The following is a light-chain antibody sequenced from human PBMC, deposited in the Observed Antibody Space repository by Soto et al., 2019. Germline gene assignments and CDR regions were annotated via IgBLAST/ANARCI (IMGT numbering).Light chain of an antibody. J-gene: IGLJ3*02. CDR1: SSDVGSYNR. Sequence: QSALTQPPSVSGSPGQSVTISCTGTSSDVGSYNRVSWYPQVPGTAPKLIIYEVRNRPSGVPDRFSGSKSANTASLTISGLQAEDEADYYCSSYTTSSTLFGGGTKVTVL. V-gene: IGLV2-18*02. CDR2: EVR. CDR3: SSYTTSSTL.